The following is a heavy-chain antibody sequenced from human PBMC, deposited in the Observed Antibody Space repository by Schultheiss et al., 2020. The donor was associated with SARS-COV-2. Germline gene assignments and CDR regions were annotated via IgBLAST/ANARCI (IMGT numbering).Heavy chain of an antibody. D-gene: IGHD6-13*01. Sequence: GGSLRLSCAASGFTFSSYAMSWVRQAPGKGLEWVSAISGSGGSTYYADSVKGRFTISRDNSKNTLYLQMNSLRAEDTAVYYCARAGGSSWYVDWFDPWGQGTLVTVSS. CDR2: ISGSGGST. J-gene: IGHJ5*02. CDR3: ARAGGSSWYVDWFDP. CDR1: GFTFSSYA. V-gene: IGHV3-23*01.